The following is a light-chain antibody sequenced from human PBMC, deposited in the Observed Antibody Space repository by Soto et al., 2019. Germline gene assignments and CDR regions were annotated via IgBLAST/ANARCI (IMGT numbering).Light chain of an antibody. CDR3: QQYDNLPLT. V-gene: IGKV1-33*01. J-gene: IGKJ4*01. Sequence: DIQMTQSPSSLSASVGDRVTITCQASQDISNYLNWYQQKPGKAPKLLIYDASNLETGVQSRFSGSGSGTDFTFTISNLQPEDIATYYCQQYDNLPLTFGGGTKVEIK. CDR1: QDISNY. CDR2: DAS.